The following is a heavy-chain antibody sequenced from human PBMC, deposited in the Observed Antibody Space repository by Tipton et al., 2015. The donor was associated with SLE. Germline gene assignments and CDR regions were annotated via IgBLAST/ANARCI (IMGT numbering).Heavy chain of an antibody. D-gene: IGHD3-3*01. Sequence: LRLSCTVSGGSISSYYWSWIRQPPGKGLEWIGYIYTSGSTNYNPSLKSRVTISVDTSKNQFSLKLSSVTAADTAVYYCARGKRRDYDFWSGPDAFDIWGQGTMVTVSS. CDR1: GGSISSYY. CDR2: IYTSGST. V-gene: IGHV4-4*09. CDR3: ARGKRRDYDFWSGPDAFDI. J-gene: IGHJ3*02.